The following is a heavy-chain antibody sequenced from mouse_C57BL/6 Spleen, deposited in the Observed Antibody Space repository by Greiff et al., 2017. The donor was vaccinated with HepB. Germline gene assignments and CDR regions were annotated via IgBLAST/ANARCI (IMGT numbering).Heavy chain of an antibody. CDR3: ARRTTPWYFDV. D-gene: IGHD1-1*01. CDR2: ISDGGSYT. CDR1: GFTFSSYA. Sequence: EVKLVESGGGLVKPGGSLKLSCAASGFTFSSYAMSWVRQTPEKRLEWVATISDGGSYTYYPDNVKGRFTISRDNAKNNLYLQMSQLKSEDTAMYYCARRTTPWYFDVWGTGTTVTVAS. V-gene: IGHV5-4*03. J-gene: IGHJ1*03.